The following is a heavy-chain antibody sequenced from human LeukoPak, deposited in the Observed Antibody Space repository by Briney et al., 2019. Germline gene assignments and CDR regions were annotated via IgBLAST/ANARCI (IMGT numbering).Heavy chain of an antibody. V-gene: IGHV3-33*01. J-gene: IGHJ4*02. CDR2: ICNDGSTK. D-gene: IGHD3-22*01. CDR3: ARDKIRGYYDNNGYSLDY. CDR1: GFLFSSYG. Sequence: PGGSLRLSCAASGFLFSSYGMHWVRQAPGKGLEWGAVICNDGSTKYYADSVEGRFTISRDNSKNTPYLQMNSLRAEDTAVYYCARDKIRGYYDNNGYSLDYWGQGTLVTVRS.